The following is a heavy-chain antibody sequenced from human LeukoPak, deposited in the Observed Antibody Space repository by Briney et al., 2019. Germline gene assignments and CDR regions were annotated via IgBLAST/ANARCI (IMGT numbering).Heavy chain of an antibody. Sequence: ASLKVSCKASGYTFSNYAINWVRQAPGQGLEWMGGIIPILRTPSYAEKFQGRVTITTDESTSTAHMELSGLRSEDTAVYYYTRGSDSYYYYSMDVWGRGTTVIVSS. CDR2: IIPILRTP. CDR1: GYTFSNYA. CDR3: TRGSDSYYYYSMDV. V-gene: IGHV1-69*05. J-gene: IGHJ6*03.